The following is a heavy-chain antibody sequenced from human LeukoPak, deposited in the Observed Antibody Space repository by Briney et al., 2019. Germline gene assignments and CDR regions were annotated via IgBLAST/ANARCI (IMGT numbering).Heavy chain of an antibody. J-gene: IGHJ4*02. CDR3: ARDLKMAYSSGRYSWGTGSSNDY. V-gene: IGHV1-18*01. D-gene: IGHD6-19*01. Sequence: ASVKVSCKASGYTFTSYGISWVRQAPGQGLEWMGWISAYNGNTNYEQKFQGRITMTTDTSTSTSYMELRSLRSDDTAVYYCARDLKMAYSSGRYSWGTGSSNDYWGQGTLVTVSS. CDR2: ISAYNGNT. CDR1: GYTFTSYG.